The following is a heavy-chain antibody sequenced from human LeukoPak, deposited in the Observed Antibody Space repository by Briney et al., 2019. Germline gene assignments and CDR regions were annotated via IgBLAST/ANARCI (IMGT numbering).Heavy chain of an antibody. V-gene: IGHV4-61*02. CDR2: FSASGNS. CDR3: AKHYMGSSYNRGCDC. J-gene: IGHJ4*02. CDR1: GGSISSDDYY. D-gene: IGHD3-10*01. Sequence: SETLSLTCTVSGGSISSDDYYWSWIRQPAGKGLEWIRRFSASGNSNYNPSLKSRLTISVDTSKNQFSLKLTSVTAADTAVYYCAKHYMGSSYNRGCDCWGQGTQVTVSS.